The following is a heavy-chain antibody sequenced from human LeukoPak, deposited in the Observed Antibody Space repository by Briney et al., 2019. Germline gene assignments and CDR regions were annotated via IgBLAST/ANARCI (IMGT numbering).Heavy chain of an antibody. J-gene: IGHJ6*02. V-gene: IGHV3-7*03. CDR3: VRGGGLDV. CDR2: INHNGNVN. CDR1: GFTFSSYW. D-gene: IGHD3-16*01. Sequence: GGSLRLSCAASGFTFSSYWMNWARQAPGKGLEWVASINHNGNVNYYVDSVKGRYTISRDNAKNSLYLQMSNLRAEDTAVYFCVRGGGLDVWGQGATVTVSS.